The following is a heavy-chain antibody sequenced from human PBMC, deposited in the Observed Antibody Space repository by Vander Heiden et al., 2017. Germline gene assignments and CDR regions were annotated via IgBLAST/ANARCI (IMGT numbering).Heavy chain of an antibody. CDR2: ISSSSSYI. Sequence: EVQLVESGGGLVKPGGSLRLSCAASGFPSSIYSMNWVRQAPGKGLEWVSSISSSSSYIYYADSVKGRFTISRDNAKNSLYLQMNSLRAEDTAVYYCARDHSSAYCGGDCQNWFDPWGQGTLVTVSS. V-gene: IGHV3-21*01. J-gene: IGHJ5*02. CDR1: GFPSSIYS. CDR3: ARDHSSAYCGGDCQNWFDP. D-gene: IGHD2-21*02.